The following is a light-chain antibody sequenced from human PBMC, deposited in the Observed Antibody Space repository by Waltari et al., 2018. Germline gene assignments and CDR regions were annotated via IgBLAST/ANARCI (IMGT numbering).Light chain of an antibody. CDR2: DAS. J-gene: IGKJ1*01. CDR3: QHYVRLPVT. CDR1: QSISKY. V-gene: IGKV3-20*01. Sequence: EIVLTQSPGTLSLSPGERATVSCRASQSISKYLAWYRLKPGQAPRLLIYDASKRATGIPDRFSASGSGTDFSLTISRLEPEDFAVYYCQHYVRLPVTFGQGTKVEIK.